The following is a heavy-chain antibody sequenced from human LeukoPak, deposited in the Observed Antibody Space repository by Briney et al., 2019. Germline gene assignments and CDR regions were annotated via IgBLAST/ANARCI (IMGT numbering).Heavy chain of an antibody. D-gene: IGHD3-22*01. CDR3: ARANYDSSGYYSYHPDY. V-gene: IGHV3-11*01. Sequence: PGGSLRLSCAASGFTFSDYYMSWVRQAPGKGLEWVSYISSSGSSIYYADSVKGRFTISRDNAKNSLYLQMNSLRTEDTAVYYCARANYDSSGYYSYHPDYWGQGTLVTVSS. CDR1: GFTFSDYY. CDR2: ISSSGSSI. J-gene: IGHJ4*02.